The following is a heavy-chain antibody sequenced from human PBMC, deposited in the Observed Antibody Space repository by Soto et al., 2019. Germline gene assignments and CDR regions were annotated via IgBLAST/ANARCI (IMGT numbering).Heavy chain of an antibody. Sequence: EVRLLESGGGLVKPGGSLRLSCATSGLTFSNYAMSWVRQAPGGGLEWVSSMSGSSSTTYYADSVRGRFTISRDRSKNTLDLQMSSLRAEDTALYYCAKKQERELPRVIDFWGQGTLVTVSS. D-gene: IGHD1-7*01. J-gene: IGHJ4*02. V-gene: IGHV3-23*01. CDR3: AKKQERELPRVIDF. CDR1: GLTFSNYA. CDR2: MSGSSSTT.